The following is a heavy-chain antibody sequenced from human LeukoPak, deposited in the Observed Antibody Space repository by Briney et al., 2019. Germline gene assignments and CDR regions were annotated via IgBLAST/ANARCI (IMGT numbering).Heavy chain of an antibody. V-gene: IGHV3-66*01. CDR1: GFTVSSTY. CDR2: IYSGGSP. J-gene: IGHJ4*02. CDR3: ARGGPFTGTISTPRASDY. D-gene: IGHD1-7*01. Sequence: GGSLRLSCAASGFTVSSTYMSWVRQAPGKGLEWVAGIYSGGSPSYEDSVKGRFTISRDISTNTMYLQMNSLRAEDTAVYHCARGGPFTGTISTPRASDYWGQGILVTVSS.